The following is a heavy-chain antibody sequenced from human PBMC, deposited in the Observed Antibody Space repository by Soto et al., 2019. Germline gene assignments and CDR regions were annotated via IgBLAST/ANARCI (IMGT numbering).Heavy chain of an antibody. J-gene: IGHJ4*02. CDR3: ARAVAGNNGDY. CDR2: IYYTGNT. D-gene: IGHD6-19*01. V-gene: IGHV4-59*13. CDR1: GGSISTYY. Sequence: SETLSLTCTATGGSISTYYWSWIRQPPGKGLEWIGHIYYTGNTNYNPSLKSRVTISVDTSTNRFSLRLRSVSAADTAVYYCARAVAGNNGDYWGQGTLVTVSS.